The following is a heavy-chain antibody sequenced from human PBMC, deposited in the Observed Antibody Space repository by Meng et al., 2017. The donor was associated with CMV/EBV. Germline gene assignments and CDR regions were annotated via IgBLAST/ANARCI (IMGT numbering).Heavy chain of an antibody. CDR2: IRYDGSNK. CDR3: AKDDLKYDFWSGYYSFDHYYYYGMDV. V-gene: IGHV3-30*02. Sequence: GGSLRLSCAASGFTFSSYGMHWVRQAPGKGLEWVAFIRYDGSNKYYADSVKGRFTISRDNSKTTLYLQMNSLRAEDTAVYYCAKDDLKYDFWSGYYSFDHYYYYGMDVWGQGTTVTVSS. D-gene: IGHD3-3*01. CDR1: GFTFSSYG. J-gene: IGHJ6*02.